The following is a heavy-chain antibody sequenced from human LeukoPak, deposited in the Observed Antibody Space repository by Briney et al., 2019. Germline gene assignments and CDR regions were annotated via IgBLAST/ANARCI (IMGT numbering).Heavy chain of an antibody. CDR1: GYTFTSYG. CDR3: ARDRLGPYYYGSGSYYNYYYGMDV. V-gene: IGHV1-18*01. CDR2: ISAYNGNT. Sequence: ASVKVSCKASGYTFTSYGISWVRQAPGQGLEWMGWISAYNGNTNYAQKLQGRVTMTTDTSTSTAYMELRSLRSDDTAVYYCARDRLGPYYYGSGSYYNYYYGMDVWGQGTTVTVSS. D-gene: IGHD3-10*01. J-gene: IGHJ6*02.